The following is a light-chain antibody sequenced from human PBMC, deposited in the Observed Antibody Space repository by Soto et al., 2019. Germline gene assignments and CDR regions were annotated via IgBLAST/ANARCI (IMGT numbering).Light chain of an antibody. CDR3: QTWGTGIRV. Sequence: QLVLTHSPSASASLRDSVKLTCTLSSGHSSYAIAWHQQQPEKGPRYLMKLNSDGSHSKGDGIPDRFSGSSSGAERYLTISSLQSEDEADYYCQTWGTGIRVFGGGTKLTVL. J-gene: IGLJ2*01. CDR1: SGHSSYA. V-gene: IGLV4-69*01. CDR2: LNSDGSH.